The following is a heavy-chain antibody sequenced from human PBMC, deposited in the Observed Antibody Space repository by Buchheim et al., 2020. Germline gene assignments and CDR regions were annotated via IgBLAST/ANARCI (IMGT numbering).Heavy chain of an antibody. J-gene: IGHJ3*02. Sequence: EVQLVESGGGLVQPGGSLRLSCAASGFTFSDYPMNWVRQAPGKGLEWVSHTNSDETNTNYADSVKGRFTISRDNAKNTLYLQMNSLRVEDTAVYYCARDRGFPDSFDIWGQGT. CDR2: TNSDETNT. CDR1: GFTFSDYP. V-gene: IGHV3-74*01. CDR3: ARDRGFPDSFDI. D-gene: IGHD5-12*01.